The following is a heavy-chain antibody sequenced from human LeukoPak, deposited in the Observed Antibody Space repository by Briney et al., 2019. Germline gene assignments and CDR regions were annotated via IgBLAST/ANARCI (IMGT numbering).Heavy chain of an antibody. J-gene: IGHJ4*02. Sequence: SQTLSLTCTISGDSISSGGYSWDWIRQSPSRGLEWLGRTYFRSKWYSDYAVSVKSRMTINPDTSKNQFSLQLNSVTPDDTAVYYCARELTGGIFDYWGQGTLVTVSS. CDR3: ARELTGGIFDY. CDR2: TYFRSKWYS. D-gene: IGHD3-9*01. CDR1: GDSISSGGYS. V-gene: IGHV6-1*01.